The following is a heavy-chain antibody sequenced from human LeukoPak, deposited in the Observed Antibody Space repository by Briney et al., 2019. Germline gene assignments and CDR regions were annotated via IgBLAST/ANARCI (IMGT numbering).Heavy chain of an antibody. V-gene: IGHV3-53*01. CDR2: IYSGGST. CDR3: ARDVGDEGDY. CDR1: GFTVSSNY. J-gene: IGHJ4*02. D-gene: IGHD3-16*01. Sequence: PGGSLRHSCAASGFTVSSNYMSWVRQAPGKGLEWVSVIYSGGSTYYADSVKGRFTISRDNSKNTLYLQMSSLRTADTAVYYCARDVGDEGDYWGQGTLVTVSS.